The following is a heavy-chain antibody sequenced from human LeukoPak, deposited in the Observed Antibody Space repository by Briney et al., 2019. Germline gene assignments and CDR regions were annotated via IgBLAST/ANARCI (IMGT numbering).Heavy chain of an antibody. J-gene: IGHJ4*02. CDR1: GFTFSSYS. V-gene: IGHV3-21*01. CDR2: ISSSSSYI. CDR3: ARAGRDGYNPFDY. Sequence: GGSLRLSCAASGFTFSSYSMNWVRQAPGKGLEWVSSISSSSSYIYYADSVKGRFTISRDNAKNLLYLQMNSLRAEDTAVYYCARAGRDGYNPFDYWGQGTLVTVSS. D-gene: IGHD5-24*01.